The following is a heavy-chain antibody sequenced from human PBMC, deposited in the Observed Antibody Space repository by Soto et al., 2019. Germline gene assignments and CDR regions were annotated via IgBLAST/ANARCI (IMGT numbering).Heavy chain of an antibody. CDR3: AKGLRVVPAAIDYYYYYMDV. J-gene: IGHJ6*03. CDR1: GFTFSSYA. Sequence: GGSLRLSCAASGFTFSSYAMSWVRQAPGKGLEWVSAISGSGGSTYYADSVKGRFTISRDNSKNTLYLQMNSLRAEDTAVYYCAKGLRVVPAAIDYYYYYMDVWGKGTTVTVSS. D-gene: IGHD2-2*02. V-gene: IGHV3-23*01. CDR2: ISGSGGST.